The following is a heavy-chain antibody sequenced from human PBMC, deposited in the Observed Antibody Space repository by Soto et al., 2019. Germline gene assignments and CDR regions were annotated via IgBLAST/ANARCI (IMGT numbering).Heavy chain of an antibody. CDR1: GFTFSSNY. J-gene: IGHJ6*02. Sequence: PXESLSLNCAASGFTFSSNYMNWVRQAPGKGLEWVSVIYSGGSTYYADSVNGRFTISRDNSRNTLYLQMNSLRAEDTALYYCARDPRTDIIDGYYYYGMDVWGQGTTVTVSS. CDR3: ARDPRTDIIDGYYYYGMDV. CDR2: IYSGGST. V-gene: IGHV3-53*01. D-gene: IGHD5-12*01.